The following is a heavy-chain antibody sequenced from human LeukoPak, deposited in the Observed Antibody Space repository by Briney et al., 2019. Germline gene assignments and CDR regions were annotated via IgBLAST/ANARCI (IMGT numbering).Heavy chain of an antibody. V-gene: IGHV5-51*03. CDR2: IYPDDSDT. J-gene: IGHJ4*02. Sequence: GESLKISCKGSGYTFPYYWIAWVRQMPGKGLELMGIIYPDDSDTRYSPSFQGLVTISADKSITTAYLQWSSLKASDTAMYYCARLRSSSWYTVDYWGQGTLVTVSS. CDR3: ARLRSSSWYTVDY. CDR1: GYTFPYYW. D-gene: IGHD6-13*01.